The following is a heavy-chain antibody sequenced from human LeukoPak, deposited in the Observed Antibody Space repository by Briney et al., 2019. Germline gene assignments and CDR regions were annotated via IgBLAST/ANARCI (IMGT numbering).Heavy chain of an antibody. CDR3: ARGRLWFGELLYPFDY. J-gene: IGHJ4*02. D-gene: IGHD3-10*01. V-gene: IGHV4-39*07. CDR1: GGSISSSSDY. CDR2: IYYSESA. Sequence: PSETLSLTCIVSGGSISSSSDYWGWIRQPPGKGLEWIGSIYYSESAYYNPSLQSRVTISVDTSKNQFSLKLSSVTAADTAVYYCARGRLWFGELLYPFDYWGQGTLVTVSS.